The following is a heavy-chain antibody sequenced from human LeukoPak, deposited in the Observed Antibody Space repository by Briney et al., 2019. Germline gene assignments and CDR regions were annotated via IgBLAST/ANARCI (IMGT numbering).Heavy chain of an antibody. D-gene: IGHD6-19*01. J-gene: IGHJ5*02. CDR2: ISGSGDDT. CDR1: GFTFSTSA. Sequence: PGGSLRPSYAAFGFTFSTSAMNWVRQAPGKGLEWVSHISGSGDDTQYADSVKGRFTISRDNYKDTLYLQMNILRGDDTAVYYCVRRQQTSGWRSLNWFDPWGQGTVVAGSS. CDR3: VRRQQTSGWRSLNWFDP. V-gene: IGHV3-23*01.